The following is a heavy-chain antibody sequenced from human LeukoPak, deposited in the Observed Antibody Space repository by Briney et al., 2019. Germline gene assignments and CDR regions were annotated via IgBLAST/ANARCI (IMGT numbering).Heavy chain of an antibody. J-gene: IGHJ4*02. Sequence: SETLSLTCTVSGASISSYYWTWIRQPAGKGLEWIGRIYTSGSTNYNPSLKSRVAMSVDTSKNRFSLKLSSVTAADTAVYYCARGPITGTSMSFGYWGQGTLVTVSS. CDR1: GASISSYY. D-gene: IGHD1-7*01. CDR2: IYTSGST. V-gene: IGHV4-4*07. CDR3: ARGPITGTSMSFGY.